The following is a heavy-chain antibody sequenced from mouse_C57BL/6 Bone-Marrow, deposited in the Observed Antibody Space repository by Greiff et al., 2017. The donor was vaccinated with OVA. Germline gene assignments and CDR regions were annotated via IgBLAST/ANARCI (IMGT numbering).Heavy chain of an antibody. J-gene: IGHJ3*01. CDR1: GYTFTSYW. Sequence: VQLQQPGAELVKPGASVKLSCKASGYTFTSYWMQWVKQRPGQGLEWIGEIDPSDSYTNYNQKFKGKATLTVDTSSSTAYMQRSSLTSEDSAVYYCARDYDYGGAWFAYWGQGTLVTVSA. CDR3: ARDYDYGGAWFAY. CDR2: IDPSDSYT. D-gene: IGHD2-4*01. V-gene: IGHV1-50*01.